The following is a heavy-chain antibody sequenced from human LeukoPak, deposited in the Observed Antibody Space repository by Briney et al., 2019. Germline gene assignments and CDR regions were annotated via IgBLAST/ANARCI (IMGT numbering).Heavy chain of an antibody. CDR3: ARDTYGDYGGFDY. CDR2: IYYSGST. V-gene: IGHV4-39*07. Sequence: SETLSLTCTVSGGSISSSSYYWGWIRQPPGKGLEWIGSIYYSGSTYYNPSLMSRVTISVDTSKNQFSLKLSSVTAADTAVYYCARDTYGDYGGFDYWGQGTLVTVSS. J-gene: IGHJ4*02. D-gene: IGHD4-17*01. CDR1: GGSISSSSYY.